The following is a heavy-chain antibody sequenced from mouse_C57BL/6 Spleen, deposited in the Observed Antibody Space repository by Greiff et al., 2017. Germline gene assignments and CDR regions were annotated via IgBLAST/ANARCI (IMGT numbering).Heavy chain of an antibody. CDR2: INPNNGGT. J-gene: IGHJ2*01. CDR3: APTVVAPYYFDY. Sequence: EVQLQQSGPELVKPGASVKISCKASGYTFTDYYMNWVKQSHGKSLEWIGDINPNNGGTSYNQKFKGKATLTVDKSSSTAYMELRSLTSEDSAVYYCAPTVVAPYYFDYWGQGTTLTVSS. D-gene: IGHD1-1*01. CDR1: GYTFTDYY. V-gene: IGHV1-26*01.